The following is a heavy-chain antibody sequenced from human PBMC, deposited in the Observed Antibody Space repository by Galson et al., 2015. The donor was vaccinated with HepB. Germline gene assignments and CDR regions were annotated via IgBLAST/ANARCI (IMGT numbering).Heavy chain of an antibody. D-gene: IGHD2-21*01. CDR3: ARLSDGMGGTCYFGYYGMDV. CDR1: GFTFSHYH. J-gene: IGHJ6*02. V-gene: IGHV3-11*01. CDR2: MSGSGSSI. Sequence: SLRLSCAASGFTFSHYHMTWIRQAPGKGLEWVSYMSGSGSSIYYAKSVKGRFTISRGNAKNSLYLQMNSLRVEDTAVYYCARLSDGMGGTCYFGYYGMDVWGQGTTVTVSS.